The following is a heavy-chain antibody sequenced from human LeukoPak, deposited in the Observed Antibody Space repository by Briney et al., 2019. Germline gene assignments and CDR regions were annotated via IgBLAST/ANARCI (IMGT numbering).Heavy chain of an antibody. D-gene: IGHD2-15*01. Sequence: PGGSLRLSCAASGFTFSSYAMSWVRQAPGKGLEWVSAISGSGGSTYYADSVKGRFTISRDNSKNTLYLQMNSLSAEDTAVYYCAKDPALRVAVVVVAAKREGYWGQGTLVTVSS. CDR3: AKDPALRVAVVVVAAKREGY. J-gene: IGHJ4*02. CDR2: ISGSGGST. V-gene: IGHV3-23*01. CDR1: GFTFSSYA.